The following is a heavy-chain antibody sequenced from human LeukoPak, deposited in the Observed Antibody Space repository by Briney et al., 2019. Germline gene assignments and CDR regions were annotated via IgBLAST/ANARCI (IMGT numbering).Heavy chain of an antibody. CDR2: ISGSGATT. CDR1: EFTFSSFA. D-gene: IGHD3-10*01. Sequence: GGSLRLSCTASEFTFSSFAMSWVRQAPGKGLEWVSVISGSGATTSYADSVKGRFTISRDNSKSTLYLQMNSLSAEDTAIYYCAKPSYVSGSPDAFDIWGQGTTVIVSS. J-gene: IGHJ3*02. CDR3: AKPSYVSGSPDAFDI. V-gene: IGHV3-23*01.